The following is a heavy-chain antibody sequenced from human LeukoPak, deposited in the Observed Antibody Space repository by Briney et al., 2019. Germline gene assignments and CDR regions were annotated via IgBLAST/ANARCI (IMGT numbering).Heavy chain of an antibody. D-gene: IGHD4-23*01. CDR2: IASDGSST. Sequence: GGSLRLSCATSGFTFSSYWMNWVRQAPGKGLVWVSRIASDGSSTTYADSVKGRFSISRDNAKNTLYLQMNSLRVEDTAVYYCARGRPHGNDYWGQGTLVTVSS. CDR3: ARGRPHGNDY. J-gene: IGHJ4*02. CDR1: GFTFSSYW. V-gene: IGHV3-74*01.